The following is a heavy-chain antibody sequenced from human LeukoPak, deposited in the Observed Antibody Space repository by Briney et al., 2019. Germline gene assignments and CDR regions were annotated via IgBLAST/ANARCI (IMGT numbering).Heavy chain of an antibody. V-gene: IGHV4-34*01. J-gene: IGHJ2*01. CDR3: ARDGAYYDILTGYYSGHWYFDL. CDR1: GESLNGHY. Sequence: SETLSLTCAVYGESLNGHYWSWIRQSPGKGLEWIGEGSERGGTKFNPSLKSRVTISADTSKNQFSLKLSSVTAADTAVYYCARDGAYYDILTGYYSGHWYFDLWGRGTLVTVSS. CDR2: GSERGGT. D-gene: IGHD3-9*01.